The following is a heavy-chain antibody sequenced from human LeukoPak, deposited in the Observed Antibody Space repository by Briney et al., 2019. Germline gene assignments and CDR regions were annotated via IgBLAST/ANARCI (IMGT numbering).Heavy chain of an antibody. J-gene: IGHJ3*01. CDR3: ARARFMVRGVSDTFDL. CDR2: ISYDGSNK. CDR1: GFIFSSYA. V-gene: IGHV3-30*04. D-gene: IGHD3-10*01. Sequence: PGRSLRLSCAASGFIFSSYAMHWVRQAPGKGLEWVALISYDGSNKYYADSVKGRFTISRDNSKNTLYLQMNSLSAEDTAVYYCARARFMVRGVSDTFDLWGQGTMVTISS.